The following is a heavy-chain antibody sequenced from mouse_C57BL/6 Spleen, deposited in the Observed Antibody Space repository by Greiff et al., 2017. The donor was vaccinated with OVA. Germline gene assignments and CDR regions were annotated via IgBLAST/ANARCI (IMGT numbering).Heavy chain of an antibody. Sequence: QVQLQQPGAELVMPGASVKLSCKASGYTFTSYWMHWVKQRPGQGLEWIGEIDPSASYTNYNQKFKGKATLTVDKSSSTADMQLSSLTSEDSAVYYCSRRSSGYPYSVDYWGQGTTLTVSS. CDR3: SRRSSGYPYSVDY. CDR2: IDPSASYT. D-gene: IGHD3-2*02. CDR1: GYTFTSYW. V-gene: IGHV1-69*01. J-gene: IGHJ2*01.